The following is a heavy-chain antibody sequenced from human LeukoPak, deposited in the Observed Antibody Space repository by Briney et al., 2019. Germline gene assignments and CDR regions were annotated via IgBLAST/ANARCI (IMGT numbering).Heavy chain of an antibody. CDR2: INPNSGGT. D-gene: IGHD6-6*01. Sequence: ASVKVSCKASGYTFTGYYMHWVRQAPGQGLEWMGWINPNSGGTNYAQKFQGRVTMTRDTSISTAYMELSRLRSDDTAVYYCARGTAKYSSSPFDYWGQGTLVTVSS. V-gene: IGHV1-2*02. J-gene: IGHJ4*02. CDR1: GYTFTGYY. CDR3: ARGTAKYSSSPFDY.